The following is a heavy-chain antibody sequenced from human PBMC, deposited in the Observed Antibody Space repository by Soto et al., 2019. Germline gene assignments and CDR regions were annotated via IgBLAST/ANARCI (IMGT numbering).Heavy chain of an antibody. V-gene: IGHV4-39*01. Sequence: PXYSPSLAGSVPGAAIRSTSYYWGSIRQPPGKGLEWIGSIYYSGSTYYNPSLKSRVTISVDTSKNQFSLKLSSVTAADTAVYYCARHRGPMVRGVISNWFDHWGQGTLVTVSS. CDR3: ARHRGPMVRGVISNWFDH. J-gene: IGHJ5*02. D-gene: IGHD3-10*01. CDR2: IYYSGST. CDR1: GAAIRSTSYY.